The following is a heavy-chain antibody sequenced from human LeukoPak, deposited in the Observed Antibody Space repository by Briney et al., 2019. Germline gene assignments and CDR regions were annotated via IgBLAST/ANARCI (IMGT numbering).Heavy chain of an antibody. Sequence: GGSLRLSCAVSGFTFSNAWMNWVRQAPGKGLEWVGRIKSKTDGGTTDYAAPVKGRFTISRDDSKNTLYLQMNSRKTEDTAVYYCSTTYYYDSSEGYWGQGTLVTVSS. V-gene: IGHV3-15*07. D-gene: IGHD3-22*01. J-gene: IGHJ4*02. CDR1: GFTFSNAW. CDR2: IKSKTDGGTT. CDR3: STTYYYDSSEGY.